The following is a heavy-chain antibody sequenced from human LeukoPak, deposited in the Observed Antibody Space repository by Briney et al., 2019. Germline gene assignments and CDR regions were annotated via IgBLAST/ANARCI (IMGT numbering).Heavy chain of an antibody. D-gene: IGHD3-22*01. CDR1: GFTFSSYS. CDR2: ISSSGSTI. Sequence: GGSLRLSCAASGFTFSSYSMHWVRQAPGKGLEWISYISSSGSTIYYADSVKGRFTISRDNAKNSLYLQMNSLRAEDTAVYYCATQGEHSYDSNRSGYFQHWGQGTLVTVSS. CDR3: ATQGEHSYDSNRSGYFQH. J-gene: IGHJ1*01. V-gene: IGHV3-48*04.